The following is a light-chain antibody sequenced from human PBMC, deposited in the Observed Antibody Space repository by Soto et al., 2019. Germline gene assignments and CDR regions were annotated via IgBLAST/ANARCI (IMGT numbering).Light chain of an antibody. CDR3: HRYNGNSRT. CDR2: LAS. Sequence: DFQMTQSPSTLSASVGDTVTITCRASQSISNWLAWYHQKPGEAPKLLIYLASSLASGAPSRFSGSGSGIESALTVASLQPDDFATYYSHRYNGNSRTFGQGTKVEIK. J-gene: IGKJ1*01. V-gene: IGKV1-5*03. CDR1: QSISNW.